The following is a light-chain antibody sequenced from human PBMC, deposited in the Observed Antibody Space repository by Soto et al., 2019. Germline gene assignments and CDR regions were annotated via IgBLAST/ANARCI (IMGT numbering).Light chain of an antibody. V-gene: IGKV3-15*01. CDR2: DKS. CDR1: QSVRSY. J-gene: IGKJ1*01. Sequence: ATLACSASQSVRSYLAWYHPKPGQAPRLLIYDKSNRATGIPARFSGSGSGKEFTLTIGSLQAEDSAVYYCQQYQNLWTFGQGTKVDIK. CDR3: QQYQNLWT.